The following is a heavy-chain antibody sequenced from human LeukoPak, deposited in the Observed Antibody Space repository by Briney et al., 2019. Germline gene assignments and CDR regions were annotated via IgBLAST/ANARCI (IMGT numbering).Heavy chain of an antibody. V-gene: IGHV3-21*01. CDR2: ISGSSTYI. CDR1: GFTFSTYS. CDR3: ARVKGTERDY. D-gene: IGHD3/OR15-3a*01. J-gene: IGHJ4*02. Sequence: GGSLRLSCAASGFTFSTYSMNWVRQAPGKGLEWVSSISGSSTYIFYADSVKGRFTISRGNAKNSLYLQMNSLRVEDTAVYYCARVKGTERDYWGQGTLVTVSS.